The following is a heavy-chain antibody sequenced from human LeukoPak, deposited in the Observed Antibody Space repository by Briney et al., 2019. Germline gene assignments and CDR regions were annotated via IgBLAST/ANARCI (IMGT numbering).Heavy chain of an antibody. CDR2: ISAYNGNT. J-gene: IGHJ3*02. V-gene: IGHV1-18*01. D-gene: IGHD1-7*01. CDR3: ASRNWNYVDDAFDI. CDR1: GYTFTSYG. Sequence: ASVKVSCKASGYTFTSYGISWVRQAPGQGLEWMGWISAYNGNTNYAQKLQGRVTMTRDTSISTAYMELSRLRSDDTAVYYCASRNWNYVDDAFDIWGQGTMVTVSS.